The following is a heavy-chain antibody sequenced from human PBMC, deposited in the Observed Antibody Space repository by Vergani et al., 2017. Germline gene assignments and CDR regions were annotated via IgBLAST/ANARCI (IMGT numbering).Heavy chain of an antibody. CDR1: GFTFSSYA. V-gene: IGHV3-23*01. D-gene: IGHD6-19*01. CDR2: ISGSGGST. J-gene: IGHJ3*02. Sequence: EVQLLESGGGLVQPGGSLRLSCAASGFTFSSYAMSWVRQAPGKGLEWVSAISGSGGSTYYADSVKGRFTISRDNSKNTLYLQMNSLRAEDTAVYYCAKMRGSGWYDPSGAFDIWGQGTMVTVSS. CDR3: AKMRGSGWYDPSGAFDI.